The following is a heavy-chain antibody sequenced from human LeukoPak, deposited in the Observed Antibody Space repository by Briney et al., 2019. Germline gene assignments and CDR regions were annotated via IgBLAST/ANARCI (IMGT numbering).Heavy chain of an antibody. Sequence: GGSLRLSCAASGFTFSSYAMSWVRHAPGKGLEWVSAISGSGGSTYYADSVKGRFTISRDNSKNTLYLQMNSLRAEDTAVYYCAKGMQLKGYYCYYGMDVWGQGTTVTVSS. CDR2: ISGSGGST. J-gene: IGHJ6*02. D-gene: IGHD6-6*01. CDR3: AKGMQLKGYYCYYGMDV. CDR1: GFTFSSYA. V-gene: IGHV3-23*01.